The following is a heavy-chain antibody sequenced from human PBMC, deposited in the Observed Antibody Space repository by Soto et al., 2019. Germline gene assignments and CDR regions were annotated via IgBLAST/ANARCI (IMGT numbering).Heavy chain of an antibody. CDR1: GDTISTGGYT. J-gene: IGHJ4*02. V-gene: IGHV4-30-2*01. CDR2: TYHSGNP. Sequence: SETLSLTCDVSGDTISTGGYTWAWIRQPPGEALEWIGHTYHSGNPYYNPSLKSRVIISVDRSKNQFSLKVRSVTAADTAVYYCATFGLWFGDDFDYWGQGTLVTVSS. D-gene: IGHD3-10*01. CDR3: ATFGLWFGDDFDY.